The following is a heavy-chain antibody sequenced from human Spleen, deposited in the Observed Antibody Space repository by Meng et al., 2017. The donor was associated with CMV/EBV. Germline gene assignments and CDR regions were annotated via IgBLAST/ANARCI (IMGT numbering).Heavy chain of an antibody. D-gene: IGHD3-3*01. J-gene: IGHJ4*02. CDR2: IFYSGRN. CDR1: GDSVSSSNYF. Sequence: SGDSVSSSNYFWSWIRQPPGKGLELIGYIFYSGRNNYDPSLKSRVTISIDTSKNQFSLKLSSVTAADTAVYYCARENDFWSGYYMIDSWGQGTLVTVSS. V-gene: IGHV4-61*01. CDR3: ARENDFWSGYYMIDS.